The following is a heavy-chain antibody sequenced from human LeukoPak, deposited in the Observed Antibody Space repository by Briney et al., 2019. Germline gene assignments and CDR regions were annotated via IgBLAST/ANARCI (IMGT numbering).Heavy chain of an antibody. V-gene: IGHV1-69*13. Sequence: GASVKVSCKASGGTFSNYIISWVRQAPGQGLEWMGEIIPIFGTANYAQKFQGRVTITADESTSTAYMELSSLRSEDTAVYYCVRGIAVAGTEFDYWGQGTLVTVSS. CDR1: GGTFSNYI. D-gene: IGHD6-19*01. CDR2: IIPIFGTA. CDR3: VRGIAVAGTEFDY. J-gene: IGHJ4*02.